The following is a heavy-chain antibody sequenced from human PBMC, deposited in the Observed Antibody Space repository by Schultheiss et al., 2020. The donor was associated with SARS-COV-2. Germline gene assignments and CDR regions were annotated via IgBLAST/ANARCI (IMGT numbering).Heavy chain of an antibody. CDR1: GGSISSSSYY. CDR3: ARTQEMATSIDY. D-gene: IGHD5-24*01. CDR2: IYYSGST. Sequence: SETLSLTCTVSGGSISSSSYYWGWIRQPPGKGLEWIGYIYYSGSTDYNPSLKSRISMSVDASKRHFSLRLSSVTAADTAVYYCARTQEMATSIDYWGQGTLVTVSS. V-gene: IGHV4-39*02. J-gene: IGHJ4*02.